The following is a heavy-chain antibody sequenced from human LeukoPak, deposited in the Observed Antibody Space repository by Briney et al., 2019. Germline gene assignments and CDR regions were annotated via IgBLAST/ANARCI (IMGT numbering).Heavy chain of an antibody. J-gene: IGHJ4*02. CDR2: IISDGSLT. CDR3: AGETLRGFDY. Sequence: QPGGSLRLSCAASGFTFSSYWMHWVRQAPGKGLVWVSRIISDGSLTGYADSVKGRFTISRDNAKNTLYLQMNSLRAEDTAVYFCAGETLRGFDYWGQGTLVTVSS. CDR1: GFTFSSYW. V-gene: IGHV3-74*01.